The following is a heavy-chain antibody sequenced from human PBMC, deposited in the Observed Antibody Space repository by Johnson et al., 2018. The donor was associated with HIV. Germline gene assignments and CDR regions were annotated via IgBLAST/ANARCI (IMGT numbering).Heavy chain of an antibody. Sequence: EVQLVESGGGLVQPGGSLTLSCVVSGFTVSSNYITWVRQAPGKGLEWVSVISSGGDTYYADSVKDRFTISRDNSKNTLYLQMNRLRAEDTAVYYCARPLSSGLGFDAFDIWGQGTMVTVSS. CDR1: GFTVSSNY. CDR3: ARPLSSGLGFDAFDI. V-gene: IGHV3-66*04. D-gene: IGHD3-22*01. CDR2: ISSGGDT. J-gene: IGHJ3*02.